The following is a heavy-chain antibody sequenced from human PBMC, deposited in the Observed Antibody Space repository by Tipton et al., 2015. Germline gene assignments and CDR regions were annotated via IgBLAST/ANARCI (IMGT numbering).Heavy chain of an antibody. Sequence: SLRLSCAASGFIFDDYAMHWVRQAPGKGLEWVSSITWNSGTTDYADSVKGRFTISRDSAKNSVDLQMNSLRAEDTAVYYCARCLGYSYGSIGMDVWGQGTTVTVSS. J-gene: IGHJ6*02. CDR2: ITWNSGTT. CDR1: GFIFDDYA. CDR3: ARCLGYSYGSIGMDV. D-gene: IGHD5-18*01. V-gene: IGHV3-9*01.